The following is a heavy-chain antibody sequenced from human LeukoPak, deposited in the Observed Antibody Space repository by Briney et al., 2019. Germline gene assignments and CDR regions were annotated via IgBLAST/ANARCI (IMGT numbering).Heavy chain of an antibody. Sequence: PGGSLRLSCAASGFTFSSYSMNWVRQAPGKGLEWVSSISSSSSYIYYADSVKGRFTISRDNAKNSLYPQMNSLRAEDTAVYYCARVLVPAAYYGMDVWGKGTTVTASS. CDR1: GFTFSSYS. CDR2: ISSSSSYI. D-gene: IGHD2-2*01. V-gene: IGHV3-21*01. J-gene: IGHJ6*04. CDR3: ARVLVPAAYYGMDV.